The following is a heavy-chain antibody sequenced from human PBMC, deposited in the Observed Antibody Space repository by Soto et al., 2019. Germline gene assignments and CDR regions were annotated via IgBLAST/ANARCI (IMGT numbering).Heavy chain of an antibody. J-gene: IGHJ6*02. CDR3: ASTALRFYGRDV. Sequence: GESLKISCKTSGYTFIHYWVGWVRQLPGKGLEWMGLIYPADSDTRYSPSFQGQVTISADKSISTAYLQWSSLKASDTAMYYCASTALRFYGRDVWGQGTTVTVS. CDR1: GYTFIHYW. D-gene: IGHD4-17*01. V-gene: IGHV5-51*01. CDR2: IYPADSDT.